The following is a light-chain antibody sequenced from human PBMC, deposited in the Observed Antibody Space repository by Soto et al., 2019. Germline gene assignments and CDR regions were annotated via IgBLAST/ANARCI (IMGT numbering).Light chain of an antibody. J-gene: IGLJ1*01. CDR1: SSDIGDYNY. CDR2: DVS. CDR3: SAYTSSITPLYL. Sequence: QSALTQPASVSGSPGQSITISCTGTSSDIGDYNYVSWYQQYPGKAPKLMIYDVSNRPSGVSPRFSGSKSGNTASLTISGLQAEDEADYYCSAYTSSITPLYLFGTGNKVTVL. V-gene: IGLV2-14*01.